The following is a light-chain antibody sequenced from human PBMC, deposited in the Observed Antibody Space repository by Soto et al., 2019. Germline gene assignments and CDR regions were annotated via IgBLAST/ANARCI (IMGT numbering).Light chain of an antibody. V-gene: IGLV1-47*01. CDR2: RND. CDR1: NSNMGRNY. Sequence: QSVLTQTPSASGTPGHRVTISCSGSNSNMGRNYVYWYQQVPGTAPKLLMYRNDVRPSGVPDRITGSKSGTSASLAISGLRSEDEADYYCAVWDSSLNGLAFGGGTKVTVL. CDR3: AVWDSSLNGLA. J-gene: IGLJ2*01.